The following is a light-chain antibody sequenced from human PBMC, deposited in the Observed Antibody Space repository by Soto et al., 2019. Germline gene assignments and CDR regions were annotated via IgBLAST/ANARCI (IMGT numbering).Light chain of an antibody. CDR1: QSVRNY. CDR3: QQTYSSSWT. Sequence: DVQLTKSPSSLSASVGDSVTITCRASQSVRNYLNWYQHKPGKAPRLLIYGASRLQTGVPSRFSGSGSGTDFTLTVSSLQPEDFATYYCQQTYSSSWTFGQGTKVDI. J-gene: IGKJ1*01. V-gene: IGKV1-39*01. CDR2: GAS.